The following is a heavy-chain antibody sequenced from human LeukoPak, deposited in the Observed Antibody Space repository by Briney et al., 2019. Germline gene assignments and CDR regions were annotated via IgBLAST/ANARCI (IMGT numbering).Heavy chain of an antibody. Sequence: PGGSLRLSCAASGFTFSSYAMSWVRHAPGKGLEWVSVIYSGGTTYYADSVKGRFTISRDNSKNTLYLQMNSVRAEDTAVYYCARAYGSGSYYFDYWGQGTLVNVSS. D-gene: IGHD3-10*01. CDR1: GFTFSSYA. J-gene: IGHJ4*02. V-gene: IGHV3-66*01. CDR2: IYSGGTT. CDR3: ARAYGSGSYYFDY.